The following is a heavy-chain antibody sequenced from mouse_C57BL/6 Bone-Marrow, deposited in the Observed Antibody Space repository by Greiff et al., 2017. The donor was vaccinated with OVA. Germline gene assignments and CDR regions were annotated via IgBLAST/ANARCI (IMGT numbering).Heavy chain of an antibody. Sequence: QLQQSGAELVRPGASVKLSCTASGFNIKDDYMHWVKQRPEQGLEWIGWIDPENGDTEYASKFQGKATITADTSSNTAYLQLSSLTSEDTAVYYCTTGWFYFDYWGQGTTLTVSS. CDR1: GFNIKDDY. CDR2: IDPENGDT. V-gene: IGHV14-4*01. J-gene: IGHJ2*01. D-gene: IGHD2-2*01. CDR3: TTGWFYFDY.